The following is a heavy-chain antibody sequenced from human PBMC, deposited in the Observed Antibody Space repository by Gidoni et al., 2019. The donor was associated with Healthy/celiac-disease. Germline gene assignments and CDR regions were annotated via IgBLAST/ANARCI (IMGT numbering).Heavy chain of an antibody. Sequence: QVQLQESGPGLVKPSETLSLTCTVSGGSISSYYWSWIRQPPGKGLEWIGYIYYSGSTNYNPSLKSRVTISVDTSKNQFSLKLSSVTAADTAVYYCARSRGGQPYFDYWGQGTLVTVSS. J-gene: IGHJ4*02. V-gene: IGHV4-59*01. CDR1: GGSISSYY. CDR3: ARSRGGQPYFDY. CDR2: IYYSGST. D-gene: IGHD3-10*01.